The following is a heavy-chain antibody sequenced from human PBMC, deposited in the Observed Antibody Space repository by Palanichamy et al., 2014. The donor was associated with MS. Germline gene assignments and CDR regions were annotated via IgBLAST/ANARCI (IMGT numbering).Heavy chain of an antibody. CDR1: AFTFNTYA. Sequence: QVKLVESGGGVVQPGRSLRLSCAASAFTFNTYAVHWVRQAPGKGLEWVAFISFDGNNEFYADSVKGRFTISRDNSKNTLYLQMNSLRAEDTAVYYCARDRTITIFGVPRDGMDVWGQGTTVTVSS. V-gene: IGHV3-33*01. D-gene: IGHD3-3*01. CDR3: ARDRTITIFGVPRDGMDV. J-gene: IGHJ6*02. CDR2: ISFDGNNE.